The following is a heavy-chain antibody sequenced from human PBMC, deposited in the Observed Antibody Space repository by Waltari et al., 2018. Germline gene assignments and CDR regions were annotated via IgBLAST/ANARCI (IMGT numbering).Heavy chain of an antibody. CDR3: ARGSWNDGAIDY. Sequence: QVQLVQSGAEVKEPGASVKVSCKASGYTFSYYDINWVRRASGQGLEYMGWMKPSNGNIGYAQKFQGRVTMTSDTSINTAYLELRSLRSEDTAVYYCARGSWNDGAIDYWGQGTRVTVSS. D-gene: IGHD1-1*01. J-gene: IGHJ4*02. CDR1: GYTFSYYD. V-gene: IGHV1-8*01. CDR2: MKPSNGNI.